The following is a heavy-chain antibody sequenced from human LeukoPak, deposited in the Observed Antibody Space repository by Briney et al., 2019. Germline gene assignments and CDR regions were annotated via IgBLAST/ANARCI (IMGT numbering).Heavy chain of an antibody. CDR3: ARAFQSLGGLSLPDY. D-gene: IGHD3-16*02. Sequence: ASVKVSCKASGYTFTSYAMNWVRQAPGQGLEWMGWINTNTGNPTYAQGFTGRFVFSLDTSVSTTYLQISSLKAEDTAVYFCARAFQSLGGLSLPDYWGQGTLVTVSS. CDR1: GYTFTSYA. V-gene: IGHV7-4-1*02. CDR2: INTNTGNP. J-gene: IGHJ4*02.